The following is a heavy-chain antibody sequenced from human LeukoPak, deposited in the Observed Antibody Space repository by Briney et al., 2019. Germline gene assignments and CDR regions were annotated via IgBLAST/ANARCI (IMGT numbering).Heavy chain of an antibody. J-gene: IGHJ4*02. CDR3: ARARGLYFDY. V-gene: IGHV3-43*01. Sequence: EPGGSLRLSCAASGLTLDDHTMHWVRLPPGKGLEWVSLISWDGGGTYYAESVKGRFTISRDNSKNSLYLQLNSLRTDDTALYYCARARGLYFDYWGQGTLVTVSS. D-gene: IGHD2-2*02. CDR1: GLTLDDHT. CDR2: ISWDGGGT.